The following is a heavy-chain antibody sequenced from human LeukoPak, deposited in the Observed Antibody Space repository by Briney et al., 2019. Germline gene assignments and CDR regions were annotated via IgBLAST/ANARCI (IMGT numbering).Heavy chain of an antibody. Sequence: GESLKISCKGSGYSFINYWIGWVRQVPDKGLEWMGIIYPGNSDIRYSPSFQGQVTISVDKSINTAYLQWTSLKAAETAIYYCTTGRFCSGGRCSSSFDFWGQGTLLTVPS. V-gene: IGHV5-51*01. CDR1: GYSFINYW. CDR2: IYPGNSDI. J-gene: IGHJ4*02. D-gene: IGHD2-15*01. CDR3: TTGRFCSGGRCSSSFDF.